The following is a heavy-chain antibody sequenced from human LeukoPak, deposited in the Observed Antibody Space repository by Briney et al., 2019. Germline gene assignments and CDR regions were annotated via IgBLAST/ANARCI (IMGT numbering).Heavy chain of an antibody. CDR1: GYTFSDYY. D-gene: IGHD6-13*01. V-gene: IGHV1-2*06. J-gene: IGHJ6*02. Sequence: ASVKVSCTASGYTFSDYYIHWVRQAPGQGLEWMGRINPHSGGTNYAQKFQGRVTMTRDTSISTAYMELSSLRSDDTAVYFCARVDYSSPLDVWGQGTTVTVSS. CDR3: ARVDYSSPLDV. CDR2: INPHSGGT.